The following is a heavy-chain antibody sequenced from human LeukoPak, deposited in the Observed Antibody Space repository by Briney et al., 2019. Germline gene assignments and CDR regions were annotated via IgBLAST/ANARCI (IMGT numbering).Heavy chain of an antibody. D-gene: IGHD5-18*01. V-gene: IGHV1-69*05. J-gene: IGHJ6*03. CDR3: ARGYSWEYYYYYYMDV. CDR1: GGTFSSYA. Sequence: GASVKVSCKASGGTFSSYAISWVRQAPGQGLEWMGGIIPIFGTANYAQKFQGRVTITTDESTSTAYMGLSSLRSGDTAVYYCARGYSWEYYYYYYMDVWGKGTTVTVSS. CDR2: IIPIFGTA.